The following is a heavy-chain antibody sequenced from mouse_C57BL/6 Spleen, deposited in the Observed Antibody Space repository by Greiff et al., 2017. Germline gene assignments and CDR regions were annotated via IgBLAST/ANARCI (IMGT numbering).Heavy chain of an antibody. D-gene: IGHD4-1*01. J-gene: IGHJ2*01. CDR1: GYTFTDSY. CDR2: IGPGSGST. CDR3: ARSDVLGRGFCDY. V-gene: IGHV1-77*01. Sequence: VQLQQSGAELVKPGASVKISCKASGYTFTDSYINWVKQRPGQGLEWIGKIGPGSGSTYYNEKFKGKATLTADKSSSTPYMQLSSLTSVGTAVYISARSDVLGRGFCDYRGEGATLTDSS.